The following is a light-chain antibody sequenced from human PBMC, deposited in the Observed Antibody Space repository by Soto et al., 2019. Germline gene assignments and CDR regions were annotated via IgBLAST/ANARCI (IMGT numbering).Light chain of an antibody. Sequence: QSALTQPASVSGSPGQSITISCSGTSSDVGGYNYVFWYQHHPGKAPKLMIYDVSNRPSGVSNRFSGSKSGNTASLTISGLQAEDEADYYCSSYTSSSTYVFGTGTKSPS. V-gene: IGLV2-14*03. CDR3: SSYTSSSTYV. CDR2: DVS. CDR1: SSDVGGYNY. J-gene: IGLJ1*01.